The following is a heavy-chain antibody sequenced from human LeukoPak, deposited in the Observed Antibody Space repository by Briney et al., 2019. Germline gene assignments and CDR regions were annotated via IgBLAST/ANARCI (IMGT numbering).Heavy chain of an antibody. CDR3: ARGVDDSSGYHNYHFDY. D-gene: IGHD3-22*01. CDR2: VNYSGST. V-gene: IGHV4-61*01. CDR1: GYSISSDYY. J-gene: IGHJ4*02. Sequence: PSETLSLTCTVSGYSISSDYYWGWIRQPPGKGLEWIGYVNYSGSTNYNPSLKSRVTISVDTSKNQFSLKLSSVTAADTAVYYCARGVDDSSGYHNYHFDYWGQGTLVTVSS.